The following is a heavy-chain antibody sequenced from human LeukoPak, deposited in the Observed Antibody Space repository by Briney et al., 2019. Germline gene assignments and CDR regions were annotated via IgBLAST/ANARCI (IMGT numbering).Heavy chain of an antibody. V-gene: IGHV3-48*03. CDR1: GFTFSNYE. J-gene: IGHJ4*02. D-gene: IGHD3-3*01. CDR2: ISSSGNSI. CDR3: ARVEYGVAMLRH. Sequence: GGSLRLSCVVSGFTFSNYEMSWVRQAPGKGLEWVSYISSSGNSIYYVDSVKARFTISRDNAKNSLYLQMNSLRAEDTAVYYCARVEYGVAMLRHWGQGTLVTVSS.